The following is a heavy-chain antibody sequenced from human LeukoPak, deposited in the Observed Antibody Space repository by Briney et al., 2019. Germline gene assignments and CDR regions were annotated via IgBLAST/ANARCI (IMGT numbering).Heavy chain of an antibody. J-gene: IGHJ6*02. CDR1: GFTFSTYW. D-gene: IGHD6-13*01. V-gene: IGHV3-7*05. CDR2: IKEDGSEE. CDR3: ARDPYSRSWSYGMDV. Sequence: GGSLRLSCTVSGFTFSTYWMSWVRQTPEKGLEWVANIKEDGSEEVYVDSVKGRFTISRDNAKSSLYLQMNSLRTEDTAVYYCARDPYSRSWSYGMDVWGRGTTVTVSS.